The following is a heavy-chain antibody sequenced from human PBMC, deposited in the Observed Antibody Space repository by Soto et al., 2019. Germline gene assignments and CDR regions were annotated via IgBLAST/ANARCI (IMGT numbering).Heavy chain of an antibody. CDR1: GFTFSNYW. Sequence: EVQLVESGGALVQPGGSLRLSCAASGFTFSNYWMHWVRQAPGKGLVWISRMNSDGSNTVYADAVKGRFTISRDNAKNTLYPQMNSLRFEDTVVYYCASRKMGVSNGPTTYWGQGTLVTVSS. D-gene: IGHD1-26*01. V-gene: IGHV3-74*01. J-gene: IGHJ4*02. CDR2: MNSDGSNT. CDR3: ASRKMGVSNGPTTY.